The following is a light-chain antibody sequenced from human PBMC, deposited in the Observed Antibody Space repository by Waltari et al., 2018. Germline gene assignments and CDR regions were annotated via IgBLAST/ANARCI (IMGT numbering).Light chain of an antibody. CDR1: QSINSY. CDR3: QQTYTTPYT. V-gene: IGKV1-39*01. J-gene: IGKJ2*01. CDR2: GTS. Sequence: DIQLTQSPSFLSASARDRFTITCRASQSINSYLNWYQQKPGKAPKLLIYGTSSLQSGVPSRFSGSGSGTDFSLTINSLQPEDFAAYYCQQTYTTPYTFGQGTKLEIK.